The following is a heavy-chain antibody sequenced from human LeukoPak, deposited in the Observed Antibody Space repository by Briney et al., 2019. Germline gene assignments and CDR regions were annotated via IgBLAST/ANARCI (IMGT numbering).Heavy chain of an antibody. CDR1: GGFISSGGYY. Sequence: SQTLSLICTFSGGFISSGGYYWSWIRQPPGKGLEWNGHIYYSGSTYYNPAIKSRVTISVDTSKNQFSLKLSSVTAADTAVYYCARENYGSGSYQPTSNGFDPWGQGTLVTVSS. J-gene: IGHJ5*02. V-gene: IGHV4-31*03. CDR2: IYYSGST. D-gene: IGHD3-10*01. CDR3: ARENYGSGSYQPTSNGFDP.